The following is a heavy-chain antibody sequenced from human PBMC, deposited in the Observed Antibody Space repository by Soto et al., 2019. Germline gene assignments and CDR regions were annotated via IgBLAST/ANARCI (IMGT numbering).Heavy chain of an antibody. D-gene: IGHD2-15*01. CDR2: IYPGDSDT. V-gene: IGHV5-51*07. J-gene: IGHJ4*02. CDR1: GGRVCSSR. CDR3: ASGFDCSGGSCYSALPFDY. Sequence: RRGGRVCSSRCGPDHQMTKKGVEWMGIIYPGDSDTRYSPSFQGQATISADKSISIAYLQWSSLKASDTAMYYCASGFDCSGGSCYSALPFDYWGQGTLVTVSS.